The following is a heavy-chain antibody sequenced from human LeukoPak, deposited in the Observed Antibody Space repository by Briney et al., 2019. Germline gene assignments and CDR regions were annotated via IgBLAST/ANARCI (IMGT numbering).Heavy chain of an antibody. CDR1: GFTFSNAW. CDR2: SKCKTDGGTT. V-gene: IGHV3-15*01. Sequence: GGSLRLSCAASGFTFSNAWMSWVRRAPGKGLEWVGRSKCKTDGGTTDYAARVKGRFTISRDDSKNTLYLRMNSLKTEDTAVYYCTTEYYYDSSGDYAFDIWGQGTMVTVSS. D-gene: IGHD3-22*01. CDR3: TTEYYYDSSGDYAFDI. J-gene: IGHJ3*02.